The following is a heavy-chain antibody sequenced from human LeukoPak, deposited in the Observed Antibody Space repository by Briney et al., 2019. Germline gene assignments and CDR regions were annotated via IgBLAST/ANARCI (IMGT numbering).Heavy chain of an antibody. Sequence: GTSLRLSCAASGFTFSGYAMHWVRQAPGKGLEWVALISFDGSNKYYTDSVKGRFTISRDNSKNTLYLQMNSLRGEDTAVYYCARDTIAAVGFFDYWGQGTLVTVSS. V-gene: IGHV3-30-3*01. CDR2: ISFDGSNK. CDR1: GFTFSGYA. CDR3: ARDTIAAVGFFDY. J-gene: IGHJ4*02. D-gene: IGHD6-13*01.